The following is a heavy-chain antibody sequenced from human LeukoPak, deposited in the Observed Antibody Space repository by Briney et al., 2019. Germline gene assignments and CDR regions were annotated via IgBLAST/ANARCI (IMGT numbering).Heavy chain of an antibody. CDR1: GYTFTSYG. CDR3: ARAQEYYDFWSGYRPTAFDI. V-gene: IGHV1-18*01. D-gene: IGHD3-3*01. J-gene: IGHJ3*02. CDR2: ISAYNGNT. Sequence: ASVKVSCKASGYTFTSYGISRVRQAPGQGLEWMGWISAYNGNTNYAQKLQGRVTMTTDTSTSTAYMELRSLRSDDTAVYYCARAQEYYDFWSGYRPTAFDIWGQGTMVTVSS.